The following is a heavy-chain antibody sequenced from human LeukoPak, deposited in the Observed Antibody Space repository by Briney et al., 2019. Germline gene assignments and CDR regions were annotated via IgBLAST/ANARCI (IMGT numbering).Heavy chain of an antibody. D-gene: IGHD4-23*01. CDR1: GYTFTSYY. J-gene: IGHJ6*02. CDR3: ARDDPHGGNMYRPPSDYYYYGMDV. V-gene: IGHV1-69*04. CDR2: IIPILGIA. Sequence: SVKVSCKASGYTFTSYYMHWVRQAPGQGLEWMGRIIPILGIANYAQKFQGRVTITADKSTSTAYMELSSLRSEDTAVYYCARDDPHGGNMYRPPSDYYYYGMDVWGQGTTVTVSS.